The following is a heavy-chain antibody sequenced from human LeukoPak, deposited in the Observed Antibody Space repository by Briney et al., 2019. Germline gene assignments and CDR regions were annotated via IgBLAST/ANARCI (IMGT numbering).Heavy chain of an antibody. V-gene: IGHV3-30*04. CDR2: ISYDGSNK. CDR1: GFTFSSYA. CDR3: ARPYGGYHFDY. J-gene: IGHJ4*02. Sequence: PGRSLRLSCAASGFTFSSYAMHWVRQAPGKGLEWVTIISYDGSNKYYADSVKGRFTISRDNSKNTLYLQMNSLRAEDTAVYYCARPYGGYHFDYWGQGTLVTVSS. D-gene: IGHD5-12*01.